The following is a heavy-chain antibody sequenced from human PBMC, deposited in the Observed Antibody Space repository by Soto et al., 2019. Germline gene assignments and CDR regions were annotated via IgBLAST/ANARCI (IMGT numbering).Heavy chain of an antibody. CDR3: ARHGFGSLHGLVDV. D-gene: IGHD3-10*01. Sequence: QVQLQESGPGLVKPSETLSLTCTVSGGSITNYYCCWFRQSPGKGLEWIGYIGYSGASAYTLSLRRRLTMSADTSKTPFSLMLESVTATDTAVYYCARHGFGSLHGLVDVWGQGTTVIVSS. CDR1: GGSITNYY. V-gene: IGHV4-59*08. CDR2: IGYSGAS. J-gene: IGHJ6*02.